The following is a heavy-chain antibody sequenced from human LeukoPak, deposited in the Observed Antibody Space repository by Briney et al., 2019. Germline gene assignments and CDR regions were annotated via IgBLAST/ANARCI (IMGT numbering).Heavy chain of an antibody. J-gene: IGHJ5*02. V-gene: IGHV4-59*01. CDR2: IYYSGST. Sequence: SETLSLTCTVSGGSISSYYWSWIRQPPGKGLEWIGYIYYSGSTNYNPSLKSRVTISVDTSKNQFSLKLSSVTAADTAVYYCARLKQQLVGIDWFDPWGQGTLVTVSS. D-gene: IGHD6-13*01. CDR3: ARLKQQLVGIDWFDP. CDR1: GGSISSYY.